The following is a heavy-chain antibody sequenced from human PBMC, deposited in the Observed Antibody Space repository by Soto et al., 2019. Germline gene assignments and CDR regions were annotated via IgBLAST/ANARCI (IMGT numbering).Heavy chain of an antibody. D-gene: IGHD3-22*01. CDR2: TYYRSKWYN. J-gene: IGHJ4*02. V-gene: IGHV6-1*01. CDR3: ARSTENYYDSTYYFDY. Sequence: PSQTLSLTCAISGDSVSSNSAAWNWIRQSPSRGLEWLGRTYYRSKWYNDYAVSVKSRITINPDTSKNQFSLQLNSVTPEDTAVYYCARSTENYYDSTYYFDYWGQGTLVTVSS. CDR1: GDSVSSNSAA.